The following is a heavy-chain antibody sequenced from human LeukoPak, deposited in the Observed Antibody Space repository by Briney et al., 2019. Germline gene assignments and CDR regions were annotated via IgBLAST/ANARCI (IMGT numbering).Heavy chain of an antibody. Sequence: TGGSLRLSCAASGFTFSSYSMNWVRQAPGKGLEWVSSISSSSSYIYYADSVKGRFTISRDNAKNSLYLQMNSLRAEDTAVYYCARDRRYSGSLDYWGQGTLVTVSS. D-gene: IGHD1-26*01. CDR3: ARDRRYSGSLDY. V-gene: IGHV3-21*01. CDR2: ISSSSSYI. CDR1: GFTFSSYS. J-gene: IGHJ4*02.